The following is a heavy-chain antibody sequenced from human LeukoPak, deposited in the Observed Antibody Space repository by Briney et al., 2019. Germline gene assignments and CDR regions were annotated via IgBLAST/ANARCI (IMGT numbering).Heavy chain of an antibody. V-gene: IGHV3-11*04. J-gene: IGHJ4*02. Sequence: GGSLRLSCAASGLTFSDYYMTWIRQAPGKGLGWVAYISSSGSTIYSADSVKGRFTVSRDNAKNSLFLHMNSLRAEDTAIYYCAIQITMIVVVPYFDYWGQGTLVTASS. CDR2: ISSSGSTI. CDR3: AIQITMIVVVPYFDY. CDR1: GLTFSDYY. D-gene: IGHD3-22*01.